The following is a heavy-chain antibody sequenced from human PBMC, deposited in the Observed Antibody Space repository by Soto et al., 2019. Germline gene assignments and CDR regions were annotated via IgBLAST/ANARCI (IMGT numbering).Heavy chain of an antibody. CDR3: AYGGRSYYYYGMDV. CDR2: IIPIFGTA. D-gene: IGHD3-16*01. CDR1: GGTFSSYA. Sequence: SAKVSCKASGGTFSSYAISWVRQAPGQGLEWMGGIIPIFGTANYAQKFQGRVTITADASTSTAYMELSSLRSEDTAVYYCAYGGRSYYYYGMDVWGQGTTVTVSS. V-gene: IGHV1-69*13. J-gene: IGHJ6*02.